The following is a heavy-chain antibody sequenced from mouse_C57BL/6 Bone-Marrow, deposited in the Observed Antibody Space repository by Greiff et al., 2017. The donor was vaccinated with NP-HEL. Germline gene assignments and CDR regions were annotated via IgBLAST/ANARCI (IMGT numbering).Heavy chain of an antibody. CDR1: GYTFTGYW. J-gene: IGHJ2*01. CDR2: ILPGSGST. D-gene: IGHD1-1*01. CDR3: ERDNSSRYYFDY. V-gene: IGHV1-9*01. Sequence: VQLQQSGAELMKPGASVKLSCKATGYTFTGYWIEWVKQRPGHGLEWIGEILPGSGSTNYNAKFKGKATFTADTSSNTAYMQLSSLTTEDSAIYYCERDNSSRYYFDYWGQGTTLTVSS.